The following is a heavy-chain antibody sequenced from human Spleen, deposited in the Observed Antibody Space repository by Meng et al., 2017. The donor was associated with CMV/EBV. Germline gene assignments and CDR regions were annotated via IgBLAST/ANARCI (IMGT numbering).Heavy chain of an antibody. CDR3: SRGEDQGYFTSTNCHQGPVGL. J-gene: IGHJ3*01. D-gene: IGHD2-15*01. CDR1: GYRFSSYW. V-gene: IGHV5-51*01. CDR2: IYPGDSDT. Sequence: GESLKISCEASGYRFSSYWIAWVRQMSGKGLECMGIIYPGDSDTRYSPAFQGRINISADKSTDTAYLQWSSLNSSDTAMYYCSRGEDQGYFTSTNCHQGPVGLWGPGTKVTVSS.